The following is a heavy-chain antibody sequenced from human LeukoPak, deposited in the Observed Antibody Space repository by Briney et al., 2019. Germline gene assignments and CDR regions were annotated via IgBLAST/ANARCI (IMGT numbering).Heavy chain of an antibody. D-gene: IGHD3-22*01. CDR2: IYYSGST. Sequence: SETLSLTCTVSGGSISSGGYYWSWIRQHPGKGLEWLGYIYYSGSTYYNPSLKSRVTISVDTSKNQFSLKLSSVTAADTAVYYCAREAYYDISGGYSYWGQGTLVTVSS. CDR3: AREAYYDISGGYSY. J-gene: IGHJ4*02. CDR1: GGSISSGGYY. V-gene: IGHV4-31*03.